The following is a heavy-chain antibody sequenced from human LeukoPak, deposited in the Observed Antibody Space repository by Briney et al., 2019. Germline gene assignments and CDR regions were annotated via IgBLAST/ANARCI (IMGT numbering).Heavy chain of an antibody. CDR1: AITFSNFW. Sequence: GGALRLSCTASAITFSNFWISWVRQAPGKGLEWGAKIKQDGSETNYVDSVKGRFTISRDNAKNSLFLQMNSLRGEDTAICYCARHLAGDSLYRHFDYWGQGTLVTVSS. CDR3: ARHLAGDSLYRHFDY. V-gene: IGHV3-7*04. CDR2: IKQDGSET. D-gene: IGHD5/OR15-5a*01. J-gene: IGHJ4*02.